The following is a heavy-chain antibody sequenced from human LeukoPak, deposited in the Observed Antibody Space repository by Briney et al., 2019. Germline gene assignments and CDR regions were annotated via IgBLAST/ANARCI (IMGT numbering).Heavy chain of an antibody. CDR2: VYNAGAT. CDR1: AGSITDQSYY. J-gene: IGHJ4*02. V-gene: IGHV4-39*01. Sequence: SETLSLTCSVSAGSITDQSYYWGWVRRPPGKGLEWFANVYNAGATYYNQSLESRVTISVDTSKNQFSLKLSSVTAADTALYFCATTAPNHAVIIAPFLYWSQGTLVTVSS. D-gene: IGHD2-21*01. CDR3: ATTAPNHAVIIAPFLY.